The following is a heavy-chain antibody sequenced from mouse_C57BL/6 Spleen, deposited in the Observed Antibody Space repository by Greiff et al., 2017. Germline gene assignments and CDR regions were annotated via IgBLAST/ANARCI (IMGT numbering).Heavy chain of an antibody. Sequence: QVQLKESGAELARPGASVKLSCKASGYTFTSYGISWVKQRTGQGLEWIGEIYPRSGNTYYNEKFKGKATLTADKSSSTAYMELRSLTSEDSAVYFCARRGVIPVGYWGQGTTLTVSS. CDR1: GYTFTSYG. J-gene: IGHJ2*01. V-gene: IGHV1-81*01. CDR2: IYPRSGNT. CDR3: ARRGVIPVGY. D-gene: IGHD1-1*01.